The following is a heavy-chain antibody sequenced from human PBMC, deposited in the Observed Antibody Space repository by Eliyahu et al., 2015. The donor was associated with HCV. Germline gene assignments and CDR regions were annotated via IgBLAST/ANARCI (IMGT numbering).Heavy chain of an antibody. CDR3: VRGAYGDYGKGY. V-gene: IGHV3-48*03. CDR2: IHYSTNSI. D-gene: IGHD4-17*01. J-gene: IGHJ4*02. CDR1: XFPFRTYE. Sequence: EVQLVESGGGXVQPGGSLXLSCVAXXFPFRTYEMNWVRQPPGKGLEWISYIHYSTNSIYYADSVKGRFTISRDNTKNSLYLQMNSLRAEDTAVYYCVRGAYGDYGKGYWGQGALVTISS.